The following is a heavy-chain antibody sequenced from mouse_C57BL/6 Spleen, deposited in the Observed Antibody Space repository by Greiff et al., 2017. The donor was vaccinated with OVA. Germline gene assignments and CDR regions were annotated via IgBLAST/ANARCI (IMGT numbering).Heavy chain of an antibody. CDR1: GYTFTSYW. Sequence: QVQLKQSGAELVKPGASVKMSCKASGYTFTSYWITWVKQRPGQGLEWIGDIYPGSGSTNYNEKFKSKATLTVDTSSSTAYMQLSSLTSEDSAVYYCAREEGQGGYAMDYWGQGTSVTVSS. CDR3: AREEGQGGYAMDY. D-gene: IGHD3-3*01. CDR2: IYPGSGST. V-gene: IGHV1-55*01. J-gene: IGHJ4*01.